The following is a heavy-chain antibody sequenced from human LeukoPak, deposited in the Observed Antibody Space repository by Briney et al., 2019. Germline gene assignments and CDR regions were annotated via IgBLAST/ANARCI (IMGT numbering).Heavy chain of an antibody. CDR3: ATYSSSWSSYYYGMDV. Sequence: PVKVSCMASGGTFSSYAISWVRQPPGQGLEWMGGSIPIFGTANYAQKFQGRVTITADKSTSTAYMELSSPRSEDTAVYYCATYSSSWSSYYYGMDVWGKGTTVTVSS. V-gene: IGHV1-69*06. CDR1: GGTFSSYA. J-gene: IGHJ6*04. D-gene: IGHD6-13*01. CDR2: SIPIFGTA.